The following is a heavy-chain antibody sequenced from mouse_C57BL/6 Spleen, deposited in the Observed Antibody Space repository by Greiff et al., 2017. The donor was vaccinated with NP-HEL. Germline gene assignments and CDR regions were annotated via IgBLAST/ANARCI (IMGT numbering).Heavy chain of an antibody. CDR1: GFTFSSYG. Sequence: EVHLVESGGDLVKPGGSLKLSCAASGFTFSSYGMSWVRQTPDKRLEWVATISSGGSYTYYPDSVKGRFTISRDNAKNTLYLQMSSLKSEDTAMYYCARRRFTTVVAGAMDYWGQGTSVTVSS. J-gene: IGHJ4*01. V-gene: IGHV5-6*01. CDR3: ARRRFTTVVAGAMDY. CDR2: ISSGGSYT. D-gene: IGHD1-1*01.